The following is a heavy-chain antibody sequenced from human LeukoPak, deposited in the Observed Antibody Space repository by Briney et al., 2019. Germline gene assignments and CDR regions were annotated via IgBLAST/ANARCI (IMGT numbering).Heavy chain of an antibody. D-gene: IGHD3-9*01. J-gene: IGHJ4*02. CDR3: AKERSDLRYFDWSRGGL. CDR2: ISGSGGST. Sequence: GGSLRLSCAASGFTFSSYAMSWVRQAPGKGLEWVSAISGSGGSTYYADSVKGRFTISRDNSKNTLYLQMNSLRAEDTAVYYCAKERSDLRYFDWSRGGLWGQGTLVTVSS. V-gene: IGHV3-23*01. CDR1: GFTFSSYA.